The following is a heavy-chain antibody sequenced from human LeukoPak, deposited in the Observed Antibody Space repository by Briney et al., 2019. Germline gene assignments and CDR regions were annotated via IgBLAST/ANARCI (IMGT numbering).Heavy chain of an antibody. CDR2: ITHSGRT. J-gene: IGHJ4*02. D-gene: IGHD2-15*01. V-gene: IGHV4-34*01. CDR3: ARGYSTGPYPSDY. Sequence: SETLSLTCAVYGGSFSGYYWSWIRQPPGKGLEWIGEITHSGRTNYNPSLKSRVTISEDMSKNQFSLRVSSVTAADMAVYYCARGYSTGPYPSDYWGQGTLVTVSS. CDR1: GGSFSGYY.